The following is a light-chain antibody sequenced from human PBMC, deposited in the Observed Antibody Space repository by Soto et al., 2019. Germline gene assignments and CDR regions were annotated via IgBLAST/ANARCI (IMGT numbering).Light chain of an antibody. V-gene: IGKV1-5*01. J-gene: IGKJ5*01. Sequence: DIQMTQAPSTLSASLGDRVTITCRASQSISRWLAWYQQKPGKAPKVLIYDASSLESGVPSRFSGSGSGTEFTLTISSLQPDYFATYYCQHYNSYSMYTFGQGTRLEIK. CDR3: QHYNSYSMYT. CDR1: QSISRW. CDR2: DAS.